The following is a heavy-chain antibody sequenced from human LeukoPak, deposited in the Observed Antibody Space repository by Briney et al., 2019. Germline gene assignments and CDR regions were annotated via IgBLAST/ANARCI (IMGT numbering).Heavy chain of an antibody. J-gene: IGHJ5*02. Sequence: ASVKVSCKASGGTFSSYAISWVRQAPGQGLEWMGRIIPILGIANYAQKFQGRVTITADKSTGTAYMELSSLRSEDTAVYYCARSYKFDPWGQGTLVTVSS. CDR1: GGTFSSYA. CDR3: ARSYKFDP. V-gene: IGHV1-69*04. D-gene: IGHD1-1*01. CDR2: IIPILGIA.